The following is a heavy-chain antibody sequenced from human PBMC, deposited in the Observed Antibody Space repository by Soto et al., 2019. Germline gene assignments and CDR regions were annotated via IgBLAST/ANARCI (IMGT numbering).Heavy chain of an antibody. CDR2: LFMNDEK. Sequence: QVTLKQSGPVLVKPTETLTLTCTASGFSLSNARMGVSWIRQPPGKAPEWLAHLFMNDEKSYSTTLKSSLTISKDTYKSQVFLTMTNMDPVDTATYYCARMGEDDYGSGPYFDYWGQGTLVTVSS. CDR1: GFSLSNARMG. V-gene: IGHV2-26*01. CDR3: ARMGEDDYGSGPYFDY. D-gene: IGHD3-10*01. J-gene: IGHJ4*02.